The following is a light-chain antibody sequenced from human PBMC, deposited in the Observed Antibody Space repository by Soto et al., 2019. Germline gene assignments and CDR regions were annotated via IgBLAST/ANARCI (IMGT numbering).Light chain of an antibody. V-gene: IGLV2-14*01. CDR2: EVT. Sequence: QSVLTQPASVSGSPRQSITISCTGTSSDVGHYNYVSWYQQRPGKAPKLMLYEVTNRPSGVSYRFSGSKSGNTASLTISGLQAEDEADYYCSSYASSGTVIFGGGTKLTVL. J-gene: IGLJ2*01. CDR1: SSDVGHYNY. CDR3: SSYASSGTVI.